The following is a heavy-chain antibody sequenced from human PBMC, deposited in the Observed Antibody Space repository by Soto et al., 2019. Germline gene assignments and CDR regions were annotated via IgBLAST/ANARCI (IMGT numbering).Heavy chain of an antibody. J-gene: IGHJ6*03. V-gene: IGHV3-23*01. CDR2: ISGSGGST. CDR3: AKEGSGSYYGYYYYYYMDV. Sequence: EVQLLESGGGLVQPGGSLRLSCAASGFTFSSYAMSWVRQAPGKGLEWVSAISGSGGSTYYADSVKGRFTISRDNSKNTLYLQMNSLSAEDTAVYYCAKEGSGSYYGYYYYYYMDVWGKGTTVTVSS. D-gene: IGHD3-10*01. CDR1: GFTFSSYA.